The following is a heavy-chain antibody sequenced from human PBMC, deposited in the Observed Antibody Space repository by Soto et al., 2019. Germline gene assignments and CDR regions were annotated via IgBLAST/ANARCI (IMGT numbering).Heavy chain of an antibody. CDR3: ARAVGPFDF. Sequence: QVQLVESGGGVVQPGRSLRLSCAASGFTFSTYGMHWVRQAPGKGLEWVAVIWYDGSNKYYAESVKGRFTISRDNSMNTLYLEINSLRAEDTAVYYCARAVGPFDFWGQGTLVTVSS. CDR1: GFTFSTYG. V-gene: IGHV3-33*01. CDR2: IWYDGSNK. J-gene: IGHJ3*01.